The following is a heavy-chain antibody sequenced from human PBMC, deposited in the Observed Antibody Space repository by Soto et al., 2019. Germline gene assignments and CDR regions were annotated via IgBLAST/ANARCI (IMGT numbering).Heavy chain of an antibody. V-gene: IGHV3-73*01. Sequence: PGGSLRLSCAASGFTFSGSAMHWVRQASGKGLEWVGRIRSKANRYATAYAASVKGRFSISRDDSKNTAYLQMNSLKTEDTAVYYCTSEYSRSSWFRTVVAFYYYGMDVWGQGTTVTVSS. J-gene: IGHJ6*02. CDR2: IRSKANRYAT. CDR3: TSEYSRSSWFRTVVAFYYYGMDV. D-gene: IGHD6-6*01. CDR1: GFTFSGSA.